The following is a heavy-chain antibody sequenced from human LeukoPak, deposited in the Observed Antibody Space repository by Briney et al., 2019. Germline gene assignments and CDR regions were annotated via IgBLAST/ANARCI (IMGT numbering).Heavy chain of an antibody. J-gene: IGHJ4*02. V-gene: IGHV1-46*01. CDR1: GYTFIYYY. CDR2: INYSGGGT. D-gene: IGHD3-22*01. Sequence: ASVKASRKTSGYTFIYYYIYWVRPAPGQGLECVGIINYSGGGTNYGQKFQGRVTMTSDKSTSTAYMELSSRRSEDTAVYYCARRAPPNYYDSSGYLDYWGQGTLVTVSS. CDR3: ARRAPPNYYDSSGYLDY.